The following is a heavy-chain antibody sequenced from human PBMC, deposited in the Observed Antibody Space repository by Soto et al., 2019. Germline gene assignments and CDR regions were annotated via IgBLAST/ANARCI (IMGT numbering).Heavy chain of an antibody. CDR2: IYYSGST. D-gene: IGHD6-6*01. J-gene: IGHJ6*02. V-gene: IGHV4-30-4*02. CDR1: GGSISSGDYY. CDR3: ARDHGIAARPGGMDV. Sequence: PSETLSLTCTVSGGSISSGDYYWSWIRQPPGKGLEWIGYIYYSGSTYYNPSLKSRVTISVDTSKNQFSLKLSSVTAADTAVYYCARDHGIAARPGGMDVWGQGTTVTVSS.